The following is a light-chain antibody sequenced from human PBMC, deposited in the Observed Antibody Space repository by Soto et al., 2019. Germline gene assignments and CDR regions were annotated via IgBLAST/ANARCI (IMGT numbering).Light chain of an antibody. CDR1: QGIRHY. Sequence: DIQMTQSPSSLSASVGDRVTITCRASQGIRHYLAWYQQKPGKVPKLLIYEASNLQSGVPSRFRGGGTGTEFTFTISRLQPEDVATYYCQNFDSAPQTFGQGTKVDIK. CDR2: EAS. V-gene: IGKV1-27*01. CDR3: QNFDSAPQT. J-gene: IGKJ1*01.